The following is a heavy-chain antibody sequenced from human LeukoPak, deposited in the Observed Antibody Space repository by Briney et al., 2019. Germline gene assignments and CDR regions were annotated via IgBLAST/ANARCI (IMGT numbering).Heavy chain of an antibody. D-gene: IGHD3-3*01. J-gene: IGHJ6*02. Sequence: SQTLSLTCTVSGGAISSYYWSWVRQPPGPELEWMGDIYYRGSTNYNPSLKSRVTISVDTSKNQFSLKLSSVTAAGTAVYYCARGGPDFWSGYRLYGMDVWGQGTTVTVSS. CDR2: IYYRGST. V-gene: IGHV4-59*01. CDR3: ARGGPDFWSGYRLYGMDV. CDR1: GGAISSYY.